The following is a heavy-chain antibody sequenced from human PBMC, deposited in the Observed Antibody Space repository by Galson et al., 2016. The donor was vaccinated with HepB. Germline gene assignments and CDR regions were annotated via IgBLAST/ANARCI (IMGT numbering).Heavy chain of an antibody. J-gene: IGHJ3*02. D-gene: IGHD2-15*01. V-gene: IGHV4-34*01. Sequence: SETLSLTCAVHGGSFRGFYWTWIRQSPGKGLEWIGEMDHSGRRNYNPSLTSRVTILVETSKNQFSLKMNSVTAADTALYYCVQGPRNVDVGVAATPIQIDAFDIWAQGTMVIVSS. CDR3: VQGPRNVDVGVAATPIQIDAFDI. CDR2: MDHSGRR. CDR1: GGSFRGFY.